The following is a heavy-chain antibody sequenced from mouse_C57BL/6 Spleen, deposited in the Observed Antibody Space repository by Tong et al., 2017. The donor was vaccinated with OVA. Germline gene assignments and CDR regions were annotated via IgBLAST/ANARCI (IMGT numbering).Heavy chain of an antibody. CDR3: ARSRYYGKDAMDY. CDR2: INPNYGTT. D-gene: IGHD1-1*01. J-gene: IGHJ4*01. Sequence: EVQLQESGPVLVKPGASVKIPCKASGYTFTDYNMNWVKQSNGKSLEWIGVINPNYGTTSYNQKFKGKATLTVDQSSSTAYMQLNSLTSEDSAVYYCARSRYYGKDAMDYWGQGTSVTVSS. CDR1: GYTFTDYN. V-gene: IGHV1-39*01.